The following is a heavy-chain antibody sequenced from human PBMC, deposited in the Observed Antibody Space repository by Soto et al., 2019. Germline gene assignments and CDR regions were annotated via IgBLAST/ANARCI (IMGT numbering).Heavy chain of an antibody. CDR1: GFTFTRYS. J-gene: IGHJ4*02. V-gene: IGHV3-21*06. Sequence: LRLSCAASGFTFTRYSMNWVRQAPGKGLEWVSSISSTTNYIYYGDSMKGRFTISRDNAKNSLYLEMNSLRAEDTAVYYCARESEDPTSNFDYWGQGTLVTVSS. CDR3: ARESEDPTSNFDY. CDR2: ISSTTNYI.